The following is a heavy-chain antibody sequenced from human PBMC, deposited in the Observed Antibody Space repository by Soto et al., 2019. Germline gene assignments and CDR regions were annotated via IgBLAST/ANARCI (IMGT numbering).Heavy chain of an antibody. D-gene: IGHD2-2*01. V-gene: IGHV1-18*01. CDR3: ARDDIVVVPAAITGALVY. CDR2: ISAYNGNT. Sequence: GASVKVSCNASGYTFTSYGISWVRQAPGQGLEWMGWISAYNGNTNYAQKLQGRVTMTTDTSTSTAYMELRSLRSDDTAVYYCARDDIVVVPAAITGALVYWGQGTLVTVSS. CDR1: GYTFTSYG. J-gene: IGHJ4*02.